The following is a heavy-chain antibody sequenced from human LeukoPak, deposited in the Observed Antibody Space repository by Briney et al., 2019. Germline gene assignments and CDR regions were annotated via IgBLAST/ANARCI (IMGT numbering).Heavy chain of an antibody. J-gene: IGHJ6*03. CDR3: ARVSLRPRLLKYYYMDV. CDR2: ISSSGSTI. V-gene: IGHV3-48*03. CDR1: GFTFSSYE. Sequence: GGSLRLSCAASGFTFSSYEMNWVPQAPGKGLEWVSYISSSGSTIYYADSVKGRFTISRDNAKNSLYLQMNSLRAEDTAVYYCARVSLRPRLLKYYYMDVWGKGPTVTVSS. D-gene: IGHD2/OR15-2a*01.